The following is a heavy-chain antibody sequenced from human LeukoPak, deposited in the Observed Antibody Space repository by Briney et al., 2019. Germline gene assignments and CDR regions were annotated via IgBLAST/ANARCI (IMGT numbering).Heavy chain of an antibody. V-gene: IGHV1-3*01. J-gene: IGHJ6*02. CDR3: AREGYCSSTSCSWTYYYYGMDV. CDR2: INAGNGNT. Sequence: GASVKVSCKASGYTFTSYAMHWVRQAPGQRLEWMGWINAGNGNTKYSQKFQGRVTITRDTSASTAYMELSSLRSEDTAVYYCAREGYCSSTSCSWTYYYYGMDVWGLGTTVTVSS. D-gene: IGHD2-2*01. CDR1: GYTFTSYA.